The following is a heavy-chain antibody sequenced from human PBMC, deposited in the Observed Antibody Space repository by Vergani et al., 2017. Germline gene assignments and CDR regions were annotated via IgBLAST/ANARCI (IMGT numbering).Heavy chain of an antibody. CDR3: ARGAVGTAMDPYYYYYMDV. D-gene: IGHD5-18*01. Sequence: QVQLVQSGAEVKKPGSSVKVSCKASGGTFSSYAISWVRQATGQGLEWMGGNIPIFGTANYAQKFQGRVTITADESTSTAYMVLSSLRSEDTAVYYWARGAVGTAMDPYYYYYMDVWGKGSTVTVSS. V-gene: IGHV1-69*01. CDR1: GGTFSSYA. CDR2: NIPIFGTA. J-gene: IGHJ6*03.